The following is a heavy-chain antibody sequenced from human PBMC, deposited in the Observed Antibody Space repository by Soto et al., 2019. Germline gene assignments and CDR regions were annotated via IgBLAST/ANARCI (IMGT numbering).Heavy chain of an antibody. CDR2: VYWDDDK. V-gene: IGHV2-5*02. J-gene: IGHJ5*02. Sequence: QITLKESGPTLVKPTQTLTLTCSFSGFSLSSGGEGVAWIRQPPGRALEWLALVYWDDDKRYSPSLSSRLTITKDTSKNQVVLTMTNMDPVDTATYYCAHRQRTYFGSGRHNWFDPWGQGTLVTVSS. CDR3: AHRQRTYFGSGRHNWFDP. CDR1: GFSLSSGGEG. D-gene: IGHD3-10*01.